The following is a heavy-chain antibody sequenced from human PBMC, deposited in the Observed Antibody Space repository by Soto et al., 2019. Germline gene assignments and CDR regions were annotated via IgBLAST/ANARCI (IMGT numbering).Heavy chain of an antibody. V-gene: IGHV3-21*02. J-gene: IGHJ6*03. CDR1: GFAFNTYS. D-gene: IGHD3-9*01. CDR2: ITEDSTYI. Sequence: EVQLVESGGGLVKPGGSLRLSCTASGFAFNTYSMNWVRQAPGKGLEWVSSITEDSTYIYYADSLRGRITISRDNAKDSLFLQMNSLRPDDTDVYYCVRDLGRYFRSGYMDLWGDGATVTVSS. CDR3: VRDLGRYFRSGYMDL.